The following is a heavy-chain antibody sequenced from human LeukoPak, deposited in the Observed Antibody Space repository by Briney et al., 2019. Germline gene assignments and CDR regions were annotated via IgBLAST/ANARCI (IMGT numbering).Heavy chain of an antibody. Sequence: PGGSLRLSCAASGFTFSSYAMSWVRQAPGKGLEWVSAISGSGGSTYYADSVKGRFTISRDNSKNMLYLQMNSLRAEDTAVYYCAKDDHYYDSSGYPQGKFDYWGQGTLVTVSS. CDR1: GFTFSSYA. CDR3: AKDDHYYDSSGYPQGKFDY. CDR2: ISGSGGST. J-gene: IGHJ4*02. V-gene: IGHV3-23*01. D-gene: IGHD3-22*01.